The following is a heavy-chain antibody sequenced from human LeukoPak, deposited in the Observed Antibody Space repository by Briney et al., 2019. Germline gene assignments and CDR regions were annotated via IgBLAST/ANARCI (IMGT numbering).Heavy chain of an antibody. J-gene: IGHJ4*02. CDR3: ARGYYSFDY. Sequence: SETLSLTCNVSGGSINSYYWTWIRLPPGKRLEWIGYIYYTGSTGYNPSLKSRVTISVDTSKNQFSLKLSSVTAADTAVYYCARGYYSFDYWGQGTPVTVSS. D-gene: IGHD3-10*01. V-gene: IGHV4-59*01. CDR1: GGSINSYY. CDR2: IYYTGST.